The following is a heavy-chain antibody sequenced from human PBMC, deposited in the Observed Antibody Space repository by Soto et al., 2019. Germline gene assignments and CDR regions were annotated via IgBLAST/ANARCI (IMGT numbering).Heavy chain of an antibody. V-gene: IGHV3-23*01. Sequence: GGSLRLSCAASGFTFSSYAMSWVRQAPGKGLEWVSAISGSGGSTYYADSVKGRFTISRDNSKNTLYLQMNSLRAEDTAVYYCARGTGSSWYGLPFDYWGQGTLVTVSS. D-gene: IGHD6-13*01. CDR3: ARGTGSSWYGLPFDY. CDR1: GFTFSSYA. CDR2: ISGSGGST. J-gene: IGHJ4*02.